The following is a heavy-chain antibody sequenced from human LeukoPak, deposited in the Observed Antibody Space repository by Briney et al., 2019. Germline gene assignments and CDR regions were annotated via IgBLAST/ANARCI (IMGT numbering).Heavy chain of an antibody. D-gene: IGHD5-18*01. CDR1: GFTFSSYA. CDR2: ISGSGGST. CDR3: AKDTAQGSAFDI. Sequence: SGGSLRLSCAASGFTFSSYAMSWVRQAPGKGLEWVSAISGSGGSTYYADSVKGRFTISRDNSKNTLYLQMNSLRAEDTAVYYCAKDTAQGSAFDIWGQGTMVTVSS. J-gene: IGHJ3*02. V-gene: IGHV3-23*01.